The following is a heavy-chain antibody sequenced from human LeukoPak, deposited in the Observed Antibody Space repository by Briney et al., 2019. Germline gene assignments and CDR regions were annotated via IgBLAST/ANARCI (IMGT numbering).Heavy chain of an antibody. V-gene: IGHV4-34*01. D-gene: IGHD3-10*01. CDR3: ARARSRLLWFGELLPPSYYYYYMDV. CDR1: GGSFSGYY. Sequence: SETLSLTCAVYGGSFSGYYWSWIRQPPGKGLEWIGEINHSGSTNYNPSLKSRVTISVDTSKNQFSLKLSSVTAADTAVYYCARARSRLLWFGELLPPSYYYYYMDVWGKGTTVTISS. CDR2: INHSGST. J-gene: IGHJ6*03.